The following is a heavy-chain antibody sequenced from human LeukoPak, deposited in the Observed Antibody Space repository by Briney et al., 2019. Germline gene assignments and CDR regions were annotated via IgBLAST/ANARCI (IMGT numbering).Heavy chain of an antibody. J-gene: IGHJ3*01. CDR3: AKGGATILDAFDL. CDR1: GFSFSWYA. V-gene: IGHV3-23*01. CDR2: ITSSGAST. Sequence: GGSLRLSCAASGFSFSWYARNGARQAPGKGLEGFSIITSSGASTFYADSVKGRFTISRDNSKNTLSLQMNSLGGEDTAVYYCAKGGATILDAFDLWGHGTMVTVSS. D-gene: IGHD1-26*01.